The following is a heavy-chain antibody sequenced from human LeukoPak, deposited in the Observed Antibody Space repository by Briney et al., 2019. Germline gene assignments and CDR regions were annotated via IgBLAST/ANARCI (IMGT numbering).Heavy chain of an antibody. V-gene: IGHV4-34*01. CDR3: ARDWTGYSRPSGMDV. J-gene: IGHJ6*02. CDR2: INHSGST. Sequence: SETLSLTCAVYGGSFSGYYWSWIRQPPGKGLEWIGEINHSGSTNYNPSLKSRVTISVDTSKNQFSLKLSSVTAADTAVYYCARDWTGYSRPSGMDVWGQGTTVTVSS. D-gene: IGHD6-13*01. CDR1: GGSFSGYY.